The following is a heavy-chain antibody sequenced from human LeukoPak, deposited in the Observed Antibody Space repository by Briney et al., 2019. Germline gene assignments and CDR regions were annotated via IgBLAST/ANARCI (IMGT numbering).Heavy chain of an antibody. Sequence: ASVKVSCKASGYTFTSYAMHWVRQAPGQRLEWMGWINAGNGNTKYSQEFQGRVTITRDTSASTAYMELSRLRSDDTAVYYCARGYGSWYYYYYMDVWGKGTTVTISS. D-gene: IGHD3-10*01. CDR3: ARGYGSWYYYYYMDV. V-gene: IGHV1-3*01. J-gene: IGHJ6*03. CDR1: GYTFTSYA. CDR2: INAGNGNT.